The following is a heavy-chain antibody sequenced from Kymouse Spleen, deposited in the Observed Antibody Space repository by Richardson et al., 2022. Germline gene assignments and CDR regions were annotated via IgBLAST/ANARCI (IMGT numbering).Heavy chain of an antibody. CDR3: ASSGWYYYYYGMDV. V-gene: IGHV4-39*01. J-gene: IGHJ6*02. CDR1: GGSISSSSYY. D-gene: IGHD6-19*01. Sequence: QLQLQESGPGLVKPSETLSLTCTVSGGSISSSSYYWGWIRQPPGKGLEWIGSIYYSGSTYYNPSLKSRVTISVDTSKNQFSLKLSSVTAADTAVYYCASSGWYYYYYGMDVWGQGTTVTVSS. CDR2: IYYSGST.